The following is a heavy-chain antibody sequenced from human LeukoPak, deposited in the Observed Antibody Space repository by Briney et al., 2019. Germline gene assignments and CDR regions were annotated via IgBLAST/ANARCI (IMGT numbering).Heavy chain of an antibody. V-gene: IGHV4-59*08. D-gene: IGHD3-3*01. CDR1: GGSITSLY. Sequence: SETLSLTWTVSGGSITSLYCSCLRQSPGKGLEWIGYIYHNGGALYNPSLKSRVTISVDTSKNEFSLKLKTVTAAATAVYYCARFLWSGSKRLDYWGQGTVVTVSS. CDR2: IYHNGGA. J-gene: IGHJ4*02. CDR3: ARFLWSGSKRLDY.